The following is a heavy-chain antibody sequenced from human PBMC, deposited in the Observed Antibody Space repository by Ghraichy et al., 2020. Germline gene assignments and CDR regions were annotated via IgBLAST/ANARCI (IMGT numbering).Heavy chain of an antibody. CDR2: ISSSSSYI. J-gene: IGHJ4*02. V-gene: IGHV3-21*01. CDR3: ARSPRTLFYGGKGGFDY. CDR1: GFTFSSYS. Sequence: GGSLRLSCAASGFTFSSYSMNWVRQAPGKGLEWVSSISSSSSYIYYADSVKGRFTISRDNAKNSLYLQMNSLRAEDTAVYYCARSPRTLFYGGKGGFDYWGQGTLVTVSS. D-gene: IGHD4-23*01.